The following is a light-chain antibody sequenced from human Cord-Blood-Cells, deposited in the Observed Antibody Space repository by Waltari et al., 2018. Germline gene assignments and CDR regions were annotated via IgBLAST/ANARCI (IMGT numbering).Light chain of an antibody. V-gene: IGKV1-39*01. Sequence: DIQMTQSPSSLSASVGDRVTITCRASQSISSYLNWYQQKPGKAPKLLIYAASSLQSGVPSRFSGSGSGTEFTLTSSSRQPEDFATYYCQQSYSTPLTFGGGTKVEIK. J-gene: IGKJ4*01. CDR2: AAS. CDR1: QSISSY. CDR3: QQSYSTPLT.